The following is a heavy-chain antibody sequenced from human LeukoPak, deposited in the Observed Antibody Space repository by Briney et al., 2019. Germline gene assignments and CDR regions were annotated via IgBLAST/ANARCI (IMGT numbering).Heavy chain of an antibody. CDR3: ARDRRVYDFWSGYYGPDFDY. D-gene: IGHD3-3*01. V-gene: IGHV1-18*01. J-gene: IGHJ4*02. Sequence: ASVKVSCKASGYTFTSYGISWVRQAPGQGLEWMGWISAYNGNTNYARKLQGRVTMTTDTSTSTAYMELRSLRSDDTAVYYCARDRRVYDFWSGYYGPDFDYWGQGTLVTVSS. CDR1: GYTFTSYG. CDR2: ISAYNGNT.